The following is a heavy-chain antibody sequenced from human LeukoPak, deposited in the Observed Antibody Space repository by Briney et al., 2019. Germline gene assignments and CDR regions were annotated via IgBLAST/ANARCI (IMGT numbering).Heavy chain of an antibody. D-gene: IGHD1-26*01. V-gene: IGHV1-69*01. CDR1: GGTFSSYA. Sequence: GSSVKVSCKASGGTFSSYAISWVRQAPGQGLEWMGGIIPIFGTANYAQKFQGRVTITADESTSTAYMELSSLRSDDTAVYYCARTIEWSGSAGKLNYWGQGTLVTVSS. J-gene: IGHJ4*02. CDR2: IIPIFGTA. CDR3: ARTIEWSGSAGKLNY.